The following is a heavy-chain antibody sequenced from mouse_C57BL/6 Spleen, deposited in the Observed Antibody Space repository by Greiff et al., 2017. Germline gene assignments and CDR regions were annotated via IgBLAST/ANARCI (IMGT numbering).Heavy chain of an antibody. CDR1: GYTFTSYW. V-gene: IGHV1-55*01. Sequence: VQLQQPGAELVKPGASVKMSCKASGYTFTSYWITWVKQRPGQGLEWIGDIYPGNGSTNYNEKFKSKATLTVYTASSTAYMPHSSLTSEDSAVYYCAKDYSSSFPHYFDYWGQGTTLTVSS. J-gene: IGHJ2*01. CDR3: AKDYSSSFPHYFDY. CDR2: IYPGNGST. D-gene: IGHD1-1*01.